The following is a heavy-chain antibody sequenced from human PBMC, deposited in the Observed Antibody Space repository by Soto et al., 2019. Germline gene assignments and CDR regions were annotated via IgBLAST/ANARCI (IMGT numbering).Heavy chain of an antibody. D-gene: IGHD3-9*01. CDR2: IYYSGST. CDR3: ARLAGGNYDILTGYFGYYYYYMDV. V-gene: IGHV4-59*01. Sequence: ASETLSLTCTVSGGSISSYYWSWIRQPPGKGLEWIGYIYYSGSTNYDPSLKSRVTISVDTSKNQFSLKLSSVTAADTAVYYCARLAGGNYDILTGYFGYYYYYMDVWGKGTTVTVSS. J-gene: IGHJ6*03. CDR1: GGSISSYY.